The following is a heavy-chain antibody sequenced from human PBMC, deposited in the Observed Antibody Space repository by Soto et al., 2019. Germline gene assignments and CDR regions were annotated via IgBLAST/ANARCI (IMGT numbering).Heavy chain of an antibody. J-gene: IGHJ4*02. CDR3: GRGASGSYRLDY. Sequence: EVQLVESGGGLVQPGESLRLSCAASGFTFSSYWMHWVRQAPGKGLVWVSRINSDGRSTNYADSVKGQFTLSRDNAKNTLYLQMNSLRAEDTAVYYCGRGASGSYRLDYWGQGTLITVSS. CDR2: INSDGRST. V-gene: IGHV3-74*01. CDR1: GFTFSSYW. D-gene: IGHD3-10*01.